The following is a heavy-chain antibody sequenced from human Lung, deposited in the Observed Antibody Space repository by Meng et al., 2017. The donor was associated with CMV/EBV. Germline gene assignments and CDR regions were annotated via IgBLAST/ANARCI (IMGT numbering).Heavy chain of an antibody. Sequence: GGSLRLXCAASGFPFSSYAMHWVRQAPAKGLEWVAVISFDGSNKYYADSVKGRFTISRDISKNTLYLQMNSLRAEDTAVYYCARDALYSTSAAFDIWGQGXMVTVSS. J-gene: IGHJ3*02. CDR2: ISFDGSNK. D-gene: IGHD6-6*01. V-gene: IGHV3-30*04. CDR1: GFPFSSYA. CDR3: ARDALYSTSAAFDI.